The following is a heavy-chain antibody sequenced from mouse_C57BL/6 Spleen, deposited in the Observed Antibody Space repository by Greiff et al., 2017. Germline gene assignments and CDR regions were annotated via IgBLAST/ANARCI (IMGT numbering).Heavy chain of an antibody. CDR1: GYTFTSYW. CDR2: IYPGSGST. D-gene: IGHD3-3*01. J-gene: IGHJ3*01. V-gene: IGHV1-55*01. CDR3: ARGSGTVAY. Sequence: QVQLQQSGAELVKPGASVKMSCKASGYTFTSYWITWVKQRPGQGLEWIGDIYPGSGSTNYNEKFKSKATLTVDTSSSTAYLQLSSLPSEDSAVYYCARGSGTVAYWGQGTLGTVSA.